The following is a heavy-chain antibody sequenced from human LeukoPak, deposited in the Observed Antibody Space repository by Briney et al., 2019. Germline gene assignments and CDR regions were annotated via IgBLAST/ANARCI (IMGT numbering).Heavy chain of an antibody. CDR1: GGSISSGGYY. D-gene: IGHD6-13*01. CDR2: IYYSGST. Sequence: SQTLSLTCTVSGGSISSGGYYWSWIRQHPGKGLEWIGYIYYSGSTYYNPSLKSRVTISVDTSKNQFSLKLNSVTAADTAVYYCARGPHIAAAGPKYFQHWGQGTLVTVSS. V-gene: IGHV4-31*03. CDR3: ARGPHIAAAGPKYFQH. J-gene: IGHJ1*01.